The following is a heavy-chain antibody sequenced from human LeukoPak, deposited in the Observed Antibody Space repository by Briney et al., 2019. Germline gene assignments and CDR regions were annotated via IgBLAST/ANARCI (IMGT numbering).Heavy chain of an antibody. V-gene: IGHV4-59*01. CDR2: IYYSGST. J-gene: IGHJ4*02. D-gene: IGHD6-13*01. CDR3: ARVTGYVMEDYFDY. CDR1: GGSISSYY. Sequence: SETLSLTCTVSGGSISSYYWSWIRQPPGKGLEWIGYIYYSGSTNYNPSLESRVTISVDTSKNQFSLRLSSVTAADTAVYYCARVTGYVMEDYFDYWGQGTLVTVSS.